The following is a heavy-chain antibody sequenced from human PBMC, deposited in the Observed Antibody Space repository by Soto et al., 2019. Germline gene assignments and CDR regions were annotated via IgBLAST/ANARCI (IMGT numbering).Heavy chain of an antibody. CDR1: ADTFNSYS. V-gene: IGHV1-69*01. Sequence: QVQLVQSGAEVKKPGSSVKVSCKASADTFNSYSLSWLRHAPGHRLEWMGGITPVFSTADYPQRFEDRLTITAEDSTNTVDLELSRRMSVDTAVYYCARSLEGTTVTNWFDPWGERAVVTVAS. CDR2: ITPVFSTA. J-gene: IGHJ5*02. D-gene: IGHD4-17*01. CDR3: ARSLEGTTVTNWFDP.